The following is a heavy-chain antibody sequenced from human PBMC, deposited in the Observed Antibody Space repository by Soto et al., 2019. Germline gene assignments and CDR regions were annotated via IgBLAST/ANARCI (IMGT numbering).Heavy chain of an antibody. CDR2: IYHTGTT. V-gene: IGHV4-31*03. D-gene: IGHD3-22*01. CDR3: ARRLYYDSSGFEGGGMDV. CDR1: GVSFSSNNFY. Sequence: SETLSLTCTVSGVSFSSNNFYWSWIRQYPGKGLEWIGYIYHTGTTYYSPSLESRVTISLDTSKNQFSLRLTSVTAADTAVYYCARRLYYDSSGFEGGGMDVWGQGTTVT. J-gene: IGHJ6*02.